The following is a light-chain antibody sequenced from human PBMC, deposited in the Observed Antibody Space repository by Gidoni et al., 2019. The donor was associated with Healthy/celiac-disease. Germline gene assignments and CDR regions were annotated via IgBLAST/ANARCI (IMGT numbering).Light chain of an antibody. CDR2: DAS. CDR1: QSVSGY. V-gene: IGKV3-11*01. CDR3: QQSSNGFT. Sequence: EILLTQSPATLSLSPGGRATLSCRASQSVSGYLAWYQQKPAQAPRLLIYDASNRATGIPARFSGSGSGTDFTLTISSLEHEDFAVYYCQQSSNGFTFGPGTKVDIK. J-gene: IGKJ3*01.